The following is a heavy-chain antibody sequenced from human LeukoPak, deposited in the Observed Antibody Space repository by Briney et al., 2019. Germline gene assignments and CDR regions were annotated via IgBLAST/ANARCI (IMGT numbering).Heavy chain of an antibody. CDR2: ISYDGSNK. CDR3: ARNPSPLAYCGGDCYSEGYFNY. D-gene: IGHD2-21*01. CDR1: GFTFSSYA. V-gene: IGHV3-30-3*01. J-gene: IGHJ4*02. Sequence: PGGSLRLSCAASGFTFSSYAMHWVRQAPGKGLEWVAVISYDGSNKYYADSVKGRFTISRDNSKNTLYLQMNSLRAEDTAVYYCARNPSPLAYCGGDCYSEGYFNYWGQGTLVTVSS.